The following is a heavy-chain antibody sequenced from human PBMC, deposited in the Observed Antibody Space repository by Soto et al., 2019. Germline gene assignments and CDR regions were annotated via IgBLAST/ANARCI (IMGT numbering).Heavy chain of an antibody. D-gene: IGHD3-10*01. CDR1: GYSFTSYW. CDR2: IDPSDSYT. CDR3: ARQIYYYGSGSYWDYNWFDP. V-gene: IGHV5-10-1*01. Sequence: PGESLKISCKGSGYSFTSYWISWVRQMPGKGLEWMGRIDPSDSYTNYSPSFQGHVTISADKSISTAYLQWSSLKASDTAMYYCARQIYYYGSGSYWDYNWFDPWGQGTLVTSPQ. J-gene: IGHJ5*02.